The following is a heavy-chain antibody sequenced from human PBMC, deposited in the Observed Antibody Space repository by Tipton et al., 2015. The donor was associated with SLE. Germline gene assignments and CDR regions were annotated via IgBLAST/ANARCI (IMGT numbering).Heavy chain of an antibody. CDR1: GGSITSDDYY. CDR2: IYHTGRT. Sequence: TLSLTCTVSGGSITSDDYYWNWIRQPAGQGLEWIGRIYHTGRTNYNPSLKSRVTISVDTSKNQFSLKLRSVTAADTAVYYCAGGTEVTADYFYYYMDVWARGTTVAVSS. V-gene: IGHV4-61*02. J-gene: IGHJ6*03. D-gene: IGHD3-16*01. CDR3: AGGTEVTADYFYYYMDV.